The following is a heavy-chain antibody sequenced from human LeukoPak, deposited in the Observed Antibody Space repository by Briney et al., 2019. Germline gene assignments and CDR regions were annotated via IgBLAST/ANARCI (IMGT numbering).Heavy chain of an antibody. Sequence: PGGSLRLSCACSGFTFRSYWMHWVRQAPGKGLEWVANIKQDGSEKYYVDSVKGRFTISRDNANDSVYLQMNSLRAEDTAVYYCARRYFDWFLGAGGSLDIWGQGTMVTVSS. CDR1: GFTFRSYW. CDR3: ARRYFDWFLGAGGSLDI. V-gene: IGHV3-7*01. CDR2: IKQDGSEK. J-gene: IGHJ3*02. D-gene: IGHD3-9*01.